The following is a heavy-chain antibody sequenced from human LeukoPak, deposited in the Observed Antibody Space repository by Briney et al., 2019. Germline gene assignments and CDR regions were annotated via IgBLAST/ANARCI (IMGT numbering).Heavy chain of an antibody. D-gene: IGHD1-26*01. CDR1: GYIFTSYG. J-gene: IGHJ4*02. Sequence: ASVKVSCKASGYIFTSYGFSWVRQAPGQGLEWMGWISAYNGRTIYTQRLQGRLTMTTDTSTSTAYMELRSLRSDDTAVYYCARGELLNPFDYWGQGTLVTVSS. V-gene: IGHV1-18*01. CDR2: ISAYNGRT. CDR3: ARGELLNPFDY.